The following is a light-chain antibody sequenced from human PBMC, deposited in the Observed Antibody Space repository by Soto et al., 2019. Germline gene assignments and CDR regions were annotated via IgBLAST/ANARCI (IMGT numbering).Light chain of an antibody. Sequence: DMVVTQSQDSLSVSLCDRTTMNCKCRQMVLYSSNNKNFLAWYQQKPGHPPKLLFYWASTRESGVPDRFSGSGSRTDFTLTISSLQAEDVAVYYCQQYHSSPLTFGGGTKVDI. CDR2: WAS. J-gene: IGKJ4*01. CDR3: QQYHSSPLT. CDR1: QMVLYSSNNKNF. V-gene: IGKV4-1*01.